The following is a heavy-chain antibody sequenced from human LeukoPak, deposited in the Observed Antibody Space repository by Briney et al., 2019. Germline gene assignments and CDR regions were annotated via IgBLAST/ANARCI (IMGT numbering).Heavy chain of an antibody. V-gene: IGHV3-11*01. CDR2: ISNSGSSI. J-gene: IGHJ4*02. Sequence: GGSLRLSCAASGFTFSDYYMNWIRQAPGKGLEWVSYISNSGSSIYYADSVKGRFTISRDNAKNSLYLQMNSLRAEDTALYYCARESVRSELDLGYWGQGTLVTVSS. CDR1: GFTFSDYY. D-gene: IGHD4-17*01. CDR3: ARESVRSELDLGY.